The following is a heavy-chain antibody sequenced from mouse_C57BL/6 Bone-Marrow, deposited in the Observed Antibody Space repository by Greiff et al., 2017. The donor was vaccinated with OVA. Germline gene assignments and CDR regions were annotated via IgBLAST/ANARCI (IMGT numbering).Heavy chain of an antibody. CDR2: IHPSDSDT. Sequence: QVQLQQPGAELVKPGASVKVSCKASGYTFTSYWMHWVKQRPGQGLEWIGRIHPSDSDTNYNQKFKGKATLTVDKSSSTAYMPLSSLTSEDCAVYYCAMGDYDEGGDYWGQGTTLTVSS. CDR1: GYTFTSYW. V-gene: IGHV1-74*01. CDR3: AMGDYDEGGDY. J-gene: IGHJ2*01. D-gene: IGHD2-4*01.